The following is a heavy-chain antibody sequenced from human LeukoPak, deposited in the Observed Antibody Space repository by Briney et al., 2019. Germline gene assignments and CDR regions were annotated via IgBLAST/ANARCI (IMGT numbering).Heavy chain of an antibody. J-gene: IGHJ3*02. Sequence: GGSLRLSCAASGFTFSSYGMNWVRQAPGKGLEWVSYISSSSSTIYYADSVKGRFTISRDNAKNSLYLQMNSLRAEDTAVYYCARDPHGDYDIWYAFDIWGQGTMVTVSS. CDR1: GFTFSSYG. CDR2: ISSSSSTI. V-gene: IGHV3-48*01. D-gene: IGHD4-17*01. CDR3: ARDPHGDYDIWYAFDI.